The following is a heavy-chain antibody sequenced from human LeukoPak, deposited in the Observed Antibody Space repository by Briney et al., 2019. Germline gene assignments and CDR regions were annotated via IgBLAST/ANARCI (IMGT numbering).Heavy chain of an antibody. CDR3: ARGQLWFGHLFDP. CDR2: IIPIFGTA. Sequence: GASVKVSCKASGGTCSSYAISWGRQAPGQGLEWMGGIIPIFGTANYAQKFQGRVRITTDESTSTAYMELSSLRSEDTAVYYCARGQLWFGHLFDPWGQGTLVTVSS. J-gene: IGHJ5*02. CDR1: GGTCSSYA. V-gene: IGHV1-69*05. D-gene: IGHD3-10*01.